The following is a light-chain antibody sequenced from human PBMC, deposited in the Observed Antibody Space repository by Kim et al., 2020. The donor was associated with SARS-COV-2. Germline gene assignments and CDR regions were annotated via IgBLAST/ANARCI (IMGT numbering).Light chain of an antibody. CDR3: QTWGTGIVV. CDR1: SVHSSYA. Sequence: ASVKLTCTLRSVHSSYAIAWHQQQSEKGPRYLMKLNSDGSHNKGDGIPDRFSGSSSGAERYLTISSLQSEDEADYYCQTWGTGIVVFGGGTQLTVL. CDR2: LNSDGSH. J-gene: IGLJ2*01. V-gene: IGLV4-69*01.